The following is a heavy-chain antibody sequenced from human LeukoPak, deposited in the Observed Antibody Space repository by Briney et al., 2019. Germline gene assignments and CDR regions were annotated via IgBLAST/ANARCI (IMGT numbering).Heavy chain of an antibody. CDR1: GLTFTDAW. D-gene: IGHD3-22*01. CDR3: TTDSGRLVVT. CDR2: IRSKADGGTT. V-gene: IGHV3-15*01. J-gene: IGHJ4*02. Sequence: PGGSLRLSCAASGLTFTDAWVSWVRQGPGEGREWVGRIRSKADGGTTDYGAPVKGRFTISRDDSKNTAYLQMNSLKTDDTALYYCTTDSGRLVVTWGQGTLVTVAS.